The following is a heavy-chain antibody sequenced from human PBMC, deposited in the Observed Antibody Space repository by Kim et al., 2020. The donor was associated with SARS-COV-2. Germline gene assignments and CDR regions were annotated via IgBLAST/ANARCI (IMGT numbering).Heavy chain of an antibody. D-gene: IGHD2-15*01. CDR2: IYYSGST. V-gene: IGHV4-59*01. CDR3: AREGGYCSGGSCYSKAFDI. CDR1: GGSISSYY. J-gene: IGHJ3*02. Sequence: SETLSLTCTVSGGSISSYYWSWIRQPPGKGLEWIGYIYYSGSTNYNPSLKSRVTISVDTSKNQFSLKLSSVTAADTAVYYCAREGGYCSGGSCYSKAFDIWGQGTMVTVSS.